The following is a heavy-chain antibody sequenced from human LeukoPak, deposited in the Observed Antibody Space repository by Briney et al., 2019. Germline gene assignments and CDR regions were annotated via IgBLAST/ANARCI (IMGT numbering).Heavy chain of an antibody. V-gene: IGHV3-48*04. CDR3: ARDLRQQLGGPTFDY. D-gene: IGHD6-13*01. CDR1: GFIFSAYS. Sequence: GGSLRLSCAASGFIFSAYSMNWVRQPPGKGLEWISKINSESSTIYYKDSVRGRFTISRDNAKNSLYLQMNSLRAEDTAVYYCARDLRQQLGGPTFDYWGQGTLVTVSS. CDR2: INSESSTI. J-gene: IGHJ4*02.